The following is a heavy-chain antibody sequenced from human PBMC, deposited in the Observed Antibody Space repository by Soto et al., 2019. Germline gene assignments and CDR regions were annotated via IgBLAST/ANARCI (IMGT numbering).Heavy chain of an antibody. J-gene: IGHJ6*02. Sequence: GAAVKVSCKASGGTFSTYAISWVRQAPGQGLEWMGVIIPIFGPANYAQKFQGRVKITAEKSTSTAYMELSSLRSEDTAVYYCARFNGMDVWGQGTTVTVSS. CDR2: IIPIFGPA. V-gene: IGHV1-69*06. CDR3: ARFNGMDV. CDR1: GGTFSTYA.